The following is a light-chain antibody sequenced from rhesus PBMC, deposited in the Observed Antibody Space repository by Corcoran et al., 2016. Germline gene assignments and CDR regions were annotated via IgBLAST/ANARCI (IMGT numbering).Light chain of an antibody. CDR1: SSDIGGYNY. J-gene: IGLJ1*01. Sequence: QSAPTQPPSVSGSPGQSVTISCTGTSSDIGGYNYFSWYQQHPGQAPKLMIYGVSNRPSGVSDRFSGSKSGNTASLTISGLQAEDEADYFCCSYAGSNTYVVGPGTRLTVL. CDR3: CSYAGSNTYV. CDR2: GVS. V-gene: IGLV2S7*01.